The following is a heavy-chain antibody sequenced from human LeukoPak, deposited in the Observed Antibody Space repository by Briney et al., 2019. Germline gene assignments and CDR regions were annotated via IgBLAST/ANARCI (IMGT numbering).Heavy chain of an antibody. CDR2: INSSGGST. D-gene: IGHD5-18*01. V-gene: IGHV1-46*01. CDR3: ARAKSYGYIYYFDY. Sequence: ASVKLSCKASGYTFTSYYMHWVRQAPAQGLEWKGIINSSGGSTSNEQKFQGRVTMTKDMSTSTVYMELSSLRSEDTAVYYCARAKSYGYIYYFDYWGQGTLVTVPS. J-gene: IGHJ4*02. CDR1: GYTFTSYY.